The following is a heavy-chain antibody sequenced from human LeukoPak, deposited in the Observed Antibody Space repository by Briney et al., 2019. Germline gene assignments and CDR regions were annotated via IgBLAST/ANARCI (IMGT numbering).Heavy chain of an antibody. CDR1: VYTLTELS. Sequence: ASVKVSCKVSVYTLTELSMHWVRQAPGKGLEWMGGCDPEDGETIYAQKFQGRVTMTEDTSTDTAYMELSSLRSEDTAVYYCATGVWGSYRYSLLARPSNDYWGQGTLVTVSS. J-gene: IGHJ4*02. V-gene: IGHV1-24*01. CDR3: ATGVWGSYRYSLLARPSNDY. CDR2: CDPEDGET. D-gene: IGHD3-16*02.